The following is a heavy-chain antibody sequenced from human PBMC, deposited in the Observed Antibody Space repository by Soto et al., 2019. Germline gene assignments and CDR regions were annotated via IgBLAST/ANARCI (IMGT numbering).Heavy chain of an antibody. CDR3: ARGVILWFGELSRRGGYHYYVDV. CDR1: GGSFSGYQ. J-gene: IGHJ6*03. D-gene: IGHD3-10*01. CDR2: INDSGNI. V-gene: IGHV4-34*01. Sequence: QVQLQQWGAGLLKPSETLSLTCAVYGGSFSGYQWSWIRQTPGKGLEWTGEINDSGNINYNPSLRSRVTILLDTPKKQISLKLSSVTAADSAVYYCARGVILWFGELSRRGGYHYYVDVWGKGTTVTVSS.